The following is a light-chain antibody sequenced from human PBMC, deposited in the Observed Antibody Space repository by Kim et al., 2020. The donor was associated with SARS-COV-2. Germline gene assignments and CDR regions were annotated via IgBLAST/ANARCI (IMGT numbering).Light chain of an antibody. Sequence: GDRVTITCRASQSINIWLAWYQQKPGKAPNLLIYDASILESGFPSRFSGSGSGTQFTLTISSLQPDDFATYYCQEYKSDSWTFGQGTKVDIK. CDR2: DAS. CDR1: QSINIW. CDR3: QEYKSDSWT. J-gene: IGKJ1*01. V-gene: IGKV1-5*01.